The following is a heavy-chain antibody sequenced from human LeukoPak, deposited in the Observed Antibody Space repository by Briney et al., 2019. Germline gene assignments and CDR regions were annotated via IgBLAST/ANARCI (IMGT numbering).Heavy chain of an antibody. CDR3: ARVTVLGSGWYRVRYFDY. CDR2: IYYSGNT. V-gene: IGHV4-39*07. CDR1: GVSISSSNSY. J-gene: IGHJ4*02. Sequence: SETLSLTCAVSGVSISSSNSYWGWIRQPPGKGLEWIGSIYYSGNTYYNASLKSRVTISVDTSKNQFSLKLSSVTAADTAVYYCARVTVLGSGWYRVRYFDYWGQGTLVTVSS. D-gene: IGHD6-19*01.